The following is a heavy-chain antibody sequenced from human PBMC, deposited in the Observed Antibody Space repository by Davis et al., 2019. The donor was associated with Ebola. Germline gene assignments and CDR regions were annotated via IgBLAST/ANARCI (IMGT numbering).Heavy chain of an antibody. Sequence: GESLKISCNGSGYSFTIYWIGWVRQMPGKGLEWMGTIYPGDSDTRYSPSFQGQVTISADKSISTAYLQWSSLKASDTAMYYCARHSSGPYYYYYGMDVWGQGTTVTVSS. J-gene: IGHJ6*02. V-gene: IGHV5-51*01. CDR3: ARHSSGPYYYYYGMDV. CDR2: IYPGDSDT. D-gene: IGHD3-22*01. CDR1: GYSFTIYW.